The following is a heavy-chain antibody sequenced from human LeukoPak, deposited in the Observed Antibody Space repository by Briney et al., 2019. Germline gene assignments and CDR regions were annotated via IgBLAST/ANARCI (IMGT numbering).Heavy chain of an antibody. CDR2: ISGSGGST. CDR1: RFTFSTYA. D-gene: IGHD4-17*01. Sequence: PGGSLRLSCAASRFTFSTYAMIWVRQAPGKGLEWVSSISGSGGSTYYADSVKGRFTISRDNAKNSLYLQMNSLRAEDTAVYYCARALPPDYGDYGEFDYWGQGTLVTVSS. J-gene: IGHJ4*02. CDR3: ARALPPDYGDYGEFDY. V-gene: IGHV3-23*01.